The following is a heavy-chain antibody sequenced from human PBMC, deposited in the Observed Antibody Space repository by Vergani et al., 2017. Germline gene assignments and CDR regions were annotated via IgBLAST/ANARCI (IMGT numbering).Heavy chain of an antibody. CDR2: IRSKANSYAT. V-gene: IGHV3-73*01. D-gene: IGHD3-10*01. CDR3: ARVPNYYGSGSYLSYYYGMDV. CDR1: GFTFSGSA. J-gene: IGHJ6*02. Sequence: VQLVESGGGVVQPGRSLRLSCAASGFTFSGSAMHWVRQASGKGLEWVGRIRSKANSYATAYAASVKGRFTISRDDSKNTAYLQMNSLRAEDTAVYYCARVPNYYGSGSYLSYYYGMDVWGQGTTATVSS.